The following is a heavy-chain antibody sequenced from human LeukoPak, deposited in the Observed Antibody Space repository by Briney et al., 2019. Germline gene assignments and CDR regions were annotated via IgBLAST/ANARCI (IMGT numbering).Heavy chain of an antibody. CDR3: ARGFRSVTTWGYFDY. J-gene: IGHJ4*02. V-gene: IGHV3-66*01. Sequence: GGSLRLSCAASGFTVSTNYMSWVRQAPGRGLEWVSLIYSGGGTYYADSVKGRFTISRDNSRNTVYLQVNSLRVDDTAVYYCARGFRSVTTWGYFDYWGQGALVTVSS. D-gene: IGHD4-17*01. CDR1: GFTVSTNY. CDR2: IYSGGGT.